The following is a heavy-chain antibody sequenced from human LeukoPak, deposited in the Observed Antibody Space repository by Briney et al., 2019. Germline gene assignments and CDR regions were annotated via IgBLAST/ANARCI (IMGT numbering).Heavy chain of an antibody. J-gene: IGHJ4*02. CDR1: GFTFDDYA. Sequence: GSLRLSCAGSGFTFDDYAMHWVRQAPGKGLEWVSFISGDGGATFYADSVKGRFTISRDNSKNSLYLHLNSLRTEDSALYYCVEDIEGATGWGQGTLVTVSS. CDR3: VEDIEGATG. CDR2: ISGDGGAT. V-gene: IGHV3-43*02.